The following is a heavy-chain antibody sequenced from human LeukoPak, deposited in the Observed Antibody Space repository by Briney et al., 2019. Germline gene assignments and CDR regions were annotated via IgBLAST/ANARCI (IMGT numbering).Heavy chain of an antibody. CDR1: GYTFTSYD. V-gene: IGHV1-8*01. D-gene: IGHD1-26*01. CDR2: MNPNSGNT. CDR3: ARALGANGFDY. Sequence: RASVKVSRKASGYTFTSYDINWVRQATGQGLEWMGWMNPNSGNTGYAQKFQGRVTMTRNTSISTAYMELSSLRSEDTDVYYCARALGANGFDYWGQGTLVTVSS. J-gene: IGHJ4*02.